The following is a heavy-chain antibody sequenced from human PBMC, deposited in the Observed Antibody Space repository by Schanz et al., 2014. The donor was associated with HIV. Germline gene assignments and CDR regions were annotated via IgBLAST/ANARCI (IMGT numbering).Heavy chain of an antibody. Sequence: EVQLVESGGGLVQPGGSLKLSCEASGFTFSGSSIHWVRQTSAKGLEWVGRVKSTANSYATSYAASVRDRFTISRDDSKNTAFLEMNSLKIGDTAVYYCITGMAFGGFYQHWGQGTLVTVSS. CDR1: GFTFSGSS. CDR2: VKSTANSYAT. CDR3: ITGMAFGGFYQH. D-gene: IGHD6-13*01. V-gene: IGHV3-73*02. J-gene: IGHJ1*01.